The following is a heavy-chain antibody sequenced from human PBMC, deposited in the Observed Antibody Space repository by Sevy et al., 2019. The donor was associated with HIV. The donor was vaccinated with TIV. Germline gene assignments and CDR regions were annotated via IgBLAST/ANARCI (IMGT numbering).Heavy chain of an antibody. CDR1: GFTFSSYA. D-gene: IGHD6-19*01. CDR3: ARDVGATRKSQWLTEYYFDY. Sequence: GGSLRLSCAASGFTFSSYAMHWVRQAPGKGLEWVAVISYDGSNKYYADSVKGRFTISRDNSKNTLYLQMNSLRAEDTAVYYCARDVGATRKSQWLTEYYFDYWGQGTLVTVSS. V-gene: IGHV3-30-3*01. J-gene: IGHJ4*02. CDR2: ISYDGSNK.